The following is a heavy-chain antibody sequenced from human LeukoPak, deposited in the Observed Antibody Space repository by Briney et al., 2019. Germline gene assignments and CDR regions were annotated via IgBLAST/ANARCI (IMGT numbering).Heavy chain of an antibody. Sequence: GGSLRLSCAASGFTFSSYSMHWVRQAPGKGLEWVSSISSASAYRYYADSVKGRFTISRDNAKNSLHLQMNSLRTEDSAVFYCTRGPTLIGVAGTWPLDDWGQGTLVTVSS. J-gene: IGHJ4*02. CDR3: TRGPTLIGVAGTWPLDD. D-gene: IGHD6-19*01. CDR1: GFTFSSYS. V-gene: IGHV3-21*01. CDR2: ISSASAYR.